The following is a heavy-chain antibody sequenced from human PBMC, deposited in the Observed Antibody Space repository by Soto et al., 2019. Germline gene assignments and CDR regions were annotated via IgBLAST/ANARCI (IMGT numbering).Heavy chain of an antibody. D-gene: IGHD3-3*01. V-gene: IGHV4-30-4*01. CDR1: GGSISSGDYY. Sequence: SETLSLTCTVSGGSISSGDYYWSWIRQPPGKGLEWIGYIYYSGSTYYNPSLKSRVTISVDTSKNQFSLKLSSVTAADTAVYYCARERGRDFWSGEGGMDVWGQGTTVTVS. CDR3: ARERGRDFWSGEGGMDV. CDR2: IYYSGST. J-gene: IGHJ6*02.